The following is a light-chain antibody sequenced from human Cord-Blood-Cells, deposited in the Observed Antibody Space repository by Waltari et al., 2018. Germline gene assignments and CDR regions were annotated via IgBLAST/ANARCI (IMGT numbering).Light chain of an antibody. CDR1: RSNIGSNT. Sequence: QSVLTQPPSASGTPGQRVTIPCSGSRSNIGSNTVNWYQQLPGTAPKLLIYSNNQRPSGVPDRVSVSKSGTSASLAISGLQSEDEADYYCAAWDDSLNGWVFGGGTKLTVL. V-gene: IGLV1-44*01. CDR3: AAWDDSLNGWV. CDR2: SNN. J-gene: IGLJ3*02.